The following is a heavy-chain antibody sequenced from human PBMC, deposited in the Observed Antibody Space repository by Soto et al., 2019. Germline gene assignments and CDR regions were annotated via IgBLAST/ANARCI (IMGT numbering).Heavy chain of an antibody. CDR1: GFTFSTYS. CDR3: ARDAPRCSGGTCFDY. Sequence: EVQLMESGGGLVQPGGSLRLSCAASGFTFSTYSMHGVRQAPGKGLEWVSYISSSSSTIYYADSVKGRFTISRDNAKNSLYLQMNRLRDEDTAVYYCARDAPRCSGGTCFDYWGQGTLVTVSS. V-gene: IGHV3-48*02. CDR2: ISSSSSTI. J-gene: IGHJ4*02. D-gene: IGHD2-15*01.